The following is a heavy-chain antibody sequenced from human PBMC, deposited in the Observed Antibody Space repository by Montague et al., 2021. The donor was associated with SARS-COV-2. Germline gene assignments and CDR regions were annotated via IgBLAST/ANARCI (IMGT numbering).Heavy chain of an antibody. V-gene: IGHV3-48*04. Sequence: SLRLSCAAAGFTFSRYRMNWVRQAPGKGLEWISYISTSETRTQYADSVKGRFTISRDNARNSLYLQMRSLTGGDTAVYYCARVASEHTAMAPDYWGQGTLVTVSS. J-gene: IGHJ4*02. CDR2: ISTSETRT. CDR3: ARVASEHTAMAPDY. CDR1: GFTFSRYR. D-gene: IGHD5-18*01.